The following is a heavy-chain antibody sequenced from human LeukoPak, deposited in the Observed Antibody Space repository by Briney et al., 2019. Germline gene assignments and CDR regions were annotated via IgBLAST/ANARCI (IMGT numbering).Heavy chain of an antibody. Sequence: PSETLSLTCAVYGGSFSGYYWSWIRQPPGKGLEWIGEINHSGSTNYNPSLKSRVTISVDTSKNQFSLKLSSVTAADTAVYYCARDGGYYGSGSLDYWGQGTLVTVSS. CDR3: ARDGGYYGSGSLDY. CDR2: INHSGST. J-gene: IGHJ4*02. D-gene: IGHD3-10*01. V-gene: IGHV4-34*01. CDR1: GGSFSGYY.